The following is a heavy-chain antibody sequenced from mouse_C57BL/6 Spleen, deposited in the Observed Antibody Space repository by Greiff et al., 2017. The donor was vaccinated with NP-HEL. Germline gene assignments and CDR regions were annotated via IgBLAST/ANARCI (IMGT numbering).Heavy chain of an antibody. CDR3: ARRFITTVVATGAMDY. CDR2: ISSGSSTI. J-gene: IGHJ4*01. CDR1: GFTFSDYG. V-gene: IGHV5-17*01. Sequence: EVMLVESGGGLVKPGGSLKLSCAASGFTFSDYGMHWVRQAPEKGLEWVAYISSGSSTIYYADTVKGRFTISRDNAKNTLFLQMTSLRSEDTAMYYCARRFITTVVATGAMDYWGQGTSVTVSS. D-gene: IGHD1-1*01.